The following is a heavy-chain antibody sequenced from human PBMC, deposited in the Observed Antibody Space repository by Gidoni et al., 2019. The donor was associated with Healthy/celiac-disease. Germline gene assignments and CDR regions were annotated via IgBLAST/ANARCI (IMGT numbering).Heavy chain of an antibody. Sequence: EVQLVQSGAEVTTPGESLKISCKGSGHSWPSYWIGRVRQMPGKGLEWMGIIYPGDSDTRYSPSFQGQVTISADKAISTAYLQWSSLKASDTAMYYCARLSSIAAAGKYYYYYGMDVWGQGTTVTVSS. J-gene: IGHJ6*02. CDR2: IYPGDSDT. CDR3: ARLSSIAAAGKYYYYYGMDV. D-gene: IGHD6-13*01. V-gene: IGHV5-51*01. CDR1: GHSWPSYW.